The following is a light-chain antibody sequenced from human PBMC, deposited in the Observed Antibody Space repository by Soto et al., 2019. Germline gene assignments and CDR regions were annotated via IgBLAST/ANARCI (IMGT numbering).Light chain of an antibody. Sequence: EIVMTQSPATLSVSPGERATLSCRASQSVSSNLAWYQQKPGQAPRLLIYGASTRATGIPARFSGSGSGTEFTLTISSLQSEDVAVYYCKQYNNWPPITFGQGTRLEI. J-gene: IGKJ5*01. CDR3: KQYNNWPPIT. CDR1: QSVSSN. CDR2: GAS. V-gene: IGKV3-15*01.